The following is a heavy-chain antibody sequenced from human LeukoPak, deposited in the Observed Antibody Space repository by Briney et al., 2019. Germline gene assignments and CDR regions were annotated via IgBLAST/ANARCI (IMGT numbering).Heavy chain of an antibody. Sequence: GRSLRLSCAASGFTFSSYGMHWVRQAPGKGLEWVAVIWYDGSNKYYADSVKGRFTISRDNSKNTLYLQMNSLRAEDTAVYYCARDGDYVLRYSDYWGQGTLVTVSS. CDR2: IWYDGSNK. D-gene: IGHD4-17*01. CDR1: GFTFSSYG. J-gene: IGHJ4*02. V-gene: IGHV3-33*01. CDR3: ARDGDYVLRYSDY.